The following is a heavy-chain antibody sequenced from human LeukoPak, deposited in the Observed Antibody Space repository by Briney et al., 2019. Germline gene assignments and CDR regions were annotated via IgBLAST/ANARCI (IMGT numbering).Heavy chain of an antibody. D-gene: IGHD3-10*01. Sequence: GGSLRLSCAASGFTFSNYWISWVRQAPGKGLEWVANINEDGSEKYYVDSVKGRFTISRDNAKNSLYLQMNSLRAEDTAVYYCARDPLWFGELLTLGAFDIWGQGTMVTVSS. V-gene: IGHV3-7*01. CDR1: GFTFSNYW. CDR2: INEDGSEK. CDR3: ARDPLWFGELLTLGAFDI. J-gene: IGHJ3*02.